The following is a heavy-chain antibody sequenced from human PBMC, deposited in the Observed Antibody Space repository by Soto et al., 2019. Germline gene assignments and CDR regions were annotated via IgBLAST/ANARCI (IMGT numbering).Heavy chain of an antibody. CDR3: ARGGRRSGDTPLDY. D-gene: IGHD2-15*01. CDR1: GYTFTSYD. V-gene: IGHV1-8*01. J-gene: IGHJ4*02. Sequence: QVPLVQSGAEVKKPGASVKVSCKASGYTFTSYDINWVRQATGQGLEWMGWMNPNSGNTGYAQKFQGRVTMTRNTSISTAYMELSSLRSEDTAVDYCARGGRRSGDTPLDYWGQGTLVTVSS. CDR2: MNPNSGNT.